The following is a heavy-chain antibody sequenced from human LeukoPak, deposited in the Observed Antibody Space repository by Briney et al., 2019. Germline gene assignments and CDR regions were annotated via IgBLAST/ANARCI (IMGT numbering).Heavy chain of an antibody. CDR1: GFTFSSYG. CDR2: ISYDGSNK. D-gene: IGHD6-13*01. CDR3: ARDLGIAAAGTWVDY. V-gene: IGHV3-30*03. J-gene: IGHJ4*02. Sequence: GRSLRLSCAASGFTFSSYGMHWVRQAPGKGLEWVAVISYDGSNKYYAESVKGRFTISRDNSKNTLYLQMNSLRPEDTAVYYCARDLGIAAAGTWVDYWGQGTLVTVSS.